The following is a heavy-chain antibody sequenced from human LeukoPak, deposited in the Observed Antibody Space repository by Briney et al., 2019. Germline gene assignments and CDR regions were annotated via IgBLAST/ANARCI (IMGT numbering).Heavy chain of an antibody. CDR1: GGSISSYY. V-gene: IGHV4-59*01. Sequence: SETLSVTCTVSGGSISSYYWSWIRQPPGKGLEWIGYIYYSGSTNYNPSLKSRVTISVDTSKSQFSLKLRSVTAADTTVYYCARDHSGTNYVMDWGQGTLVTVSS. CDR2: IYYSGST. J-gene: IGHJ4*02. CDR3: ARDHSGTNYVMD. D-gene: IGHD4/OR15-4a*01.